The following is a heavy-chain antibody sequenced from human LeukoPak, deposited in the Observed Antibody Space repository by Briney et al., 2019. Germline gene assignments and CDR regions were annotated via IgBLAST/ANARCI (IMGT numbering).Heavy chain of an antibody. CDR2: INHSGST. CDR3: ARGLALYDSSSNDP. CDR1: GGSFSGYY. V-gene: IGHV4-34*01. D-gene: IGHD3-22*01. Sequence: SVTLSLTCAVYGGSFSGYYWSWIRQPPGKGLEWIGEINHSGSTNYNPSLKSRVTISVDTSKNQFSLKLSSVTAADTAVYYCARGLALYDSSSNDPWGQGTLVTVSS. J-gene: IGHJ5*02.